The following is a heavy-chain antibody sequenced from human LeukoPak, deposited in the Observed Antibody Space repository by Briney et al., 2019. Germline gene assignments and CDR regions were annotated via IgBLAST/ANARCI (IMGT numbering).Heavy chain of an antibody. Sequence: GASVKVSCKASGYSFSDYYVHWLRQAPGQGLEWMGWINPGNGGTNYAQNFQGRVTMSRDTSISTVYMDLSRPTSDDTAVFYCVRESRVGNWFDPWGQGTQVTVSS. CDR2: INPGNGGT. D-gene: IGHD2-15*01. CDR3: VRESRVGNWFDP. V-gene: IGHV1-2*02. J-gene: IGHJ5*02. CDR1: GYSFSDYY.